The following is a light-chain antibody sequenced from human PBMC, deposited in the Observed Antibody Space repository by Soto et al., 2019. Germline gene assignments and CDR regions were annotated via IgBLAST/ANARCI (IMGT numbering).Light chain of an antibody. J-gene: IGLJ2*01. CDR3: RTWGTGTVV. V-gene: IGLV4-69*01. Sequence: QPVLTQSPSASASLGASVKLTCTLSSGHSSYAIAWHQQQPEKGPRYLMKLNSDGSHSKGDGIPDRFSGSSSGAERYLTISGLQSEDEADYYCRTWGTGTVVFGGGTKVTVL. CDR1: SGHSSYA. CDR2: LNSDGSH.